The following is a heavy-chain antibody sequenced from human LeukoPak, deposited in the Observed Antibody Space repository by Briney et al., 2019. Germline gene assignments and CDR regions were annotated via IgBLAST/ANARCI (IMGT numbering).Heavy chain of an antibody. CDR2: IWYDGSNK. Sequence: GGSLRLSCVASGFIFRSYGMHWVRQAPGKGLEWVAVIWYDGSNKYYTDSVKGRITISRDNSKNTLYLQMNSLRAEDTAVYYCARDRTSAPGEWGWFDYWGQGTLVTVSS. D-gene: IGHD3-16*01. J-gene: IGHJ4*02. CDR1: GFIFRSYG. V-gene: IGHV3-33*01. CDR3: ARDRTSAPGEWGWFDY.